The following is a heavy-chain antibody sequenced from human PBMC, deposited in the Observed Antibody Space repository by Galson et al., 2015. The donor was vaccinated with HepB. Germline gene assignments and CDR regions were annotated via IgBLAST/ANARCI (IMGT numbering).Heavy chain of an antibody. J-gene: IGHJ4*02. V-gene: IGHV3-7*03. CDR1: GFTFSSYW. CDR2: IKQDGSEK. D-gene: IGHD3-22*01. Sequence: SLRLSCAASGFTFSSYWMSWVRQAPGKGLEWVANIKQDGSEKYYVDSVKGRFTISRDNAKNSLYLQMNSLRAEDTAVYYCAKYLPSSSPMIVVVEYYFDYWGQGTLVTVPS. CDR3: AKYLPSSSPMIVVVEYYFDY.